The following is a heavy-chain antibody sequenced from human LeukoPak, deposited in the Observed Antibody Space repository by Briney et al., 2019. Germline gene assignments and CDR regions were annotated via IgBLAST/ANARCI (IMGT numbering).Heavy chain of an antibody. Sequence: PSETLSLTCAVYGGSFSGYYWSWIRQPPGKGLEWIGEINHSGSTNYNPSLKSRVTISVDTSKNQFSLKLSSVTAADTAVYYCARGRRGYSYGYPYYFDYWGQGTLVTVSS. CDR3: ARGRRGYSYGYPYYFDY. J-gene: IGHJ4*02. D-gene: IGHD5-18*01. V-gene: IGHV4-34*01. CDR2: INHSGST. CDR1: GGSFSGYY.